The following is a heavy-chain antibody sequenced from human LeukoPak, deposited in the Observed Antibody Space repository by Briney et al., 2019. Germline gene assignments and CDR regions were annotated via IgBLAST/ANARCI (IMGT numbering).Heavy chain of an antibody. Sequence: AGGSPRLSCAASGFTVSRNYMSWVRQAPGKGLEWVSVIYSGGSTYYADSVKGRFTISRDNSKNTVYLEMNSLTTEDTALYYCAKDPSSGWYRWSMDVWGQGTTVTVSS. D-gene: IGHD6-19*01. J-gene: IGHJ6*02. V-gene: IGHV3-53*05. CDR3: AKDPSSGWYRWSMDV. CDR2: IYSGGST. CDR1: GFTVSRNY.